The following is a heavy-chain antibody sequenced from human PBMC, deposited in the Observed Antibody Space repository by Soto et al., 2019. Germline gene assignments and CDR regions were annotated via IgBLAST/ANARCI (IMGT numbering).Heavy chain of an antibody. Sequence: SETLSPTCTVYGADIHTYSWTWIRQPAAPGLELIGRIYNSPSINYNPTLNGRVPLSVDTYTNQVSLSLASVTAADTAIYYCARDREAGYNFYYGMDVWGQGTTVT. J-gene: IGHJ6*02. V-gene: IGHV4-4*07. D-gene: IGHD6-19*01. CDR2: IYNSPSI. CDR3: ARDREAGYNFYYGMDV. CDR1: GADIHTYS.